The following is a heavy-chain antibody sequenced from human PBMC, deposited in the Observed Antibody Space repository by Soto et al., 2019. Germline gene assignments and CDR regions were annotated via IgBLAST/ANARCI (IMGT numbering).Heavy chain of an antibody. CDR2: VYHTGRT. CDR1: GWSFQRWSYS. CDR3: ARDFAYFDS. D-gene: IGHD3-3*01. J-gene: IGHJ4*02. V-gene: IGHV4-61*01. Sequence: SGNLSPPLAVFGWSFQRWSYSLWWFRQPPGKGLEWIGYVYHTGRTSYNPSLKSRVSISMDTSKNQFSLNLDSVTAADTAVYFCARDFAYFDSWGQGTLVTVSS.